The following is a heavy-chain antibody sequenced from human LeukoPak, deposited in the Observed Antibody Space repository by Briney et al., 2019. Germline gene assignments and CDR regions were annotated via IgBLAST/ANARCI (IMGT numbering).Heavy chain of an antibody. CDR1: GFSFTSYW. J-gene: IGHJ4*02. D-gene: IGHD3-16*01. CDR3: TAGALGY. Sequence: PGGSLRLSCAGSGFSFTSYWMSWVRQAPGKGLEWVANIKPDGSDKYYVDSVKGRFTISRGNAKNSLYLQMNSLRAEDTAVYYCTAGALGYWGRGTLINVSS. V-gene: IGHV3-7*01. CDR2: IKPDGSDK.